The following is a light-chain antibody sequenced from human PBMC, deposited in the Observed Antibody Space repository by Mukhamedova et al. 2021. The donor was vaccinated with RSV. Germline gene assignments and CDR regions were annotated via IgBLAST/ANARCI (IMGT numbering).Light chain of an antibody. Sequence: ASQGISKSLAWFQQKPGKAPKSLIFAASTLQSGVPSRLSGSESGADFTLTISSLQPEDSATYYCLQSTTVPLTSGPGTKVDIK. J-gene: IGKJ3*01. CDR3: LQSTTVPLT. CDR1: QGISKS. CDR2: AAS. V-gene: IGKV1-16*01.